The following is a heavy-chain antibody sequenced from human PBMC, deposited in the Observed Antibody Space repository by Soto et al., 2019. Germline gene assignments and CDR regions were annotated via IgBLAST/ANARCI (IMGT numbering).Heavy chain of an antibody. V-gene: IGHV4-4*07. J-gene: IGHJ5*02. D-gene: IGHD3-3*01. Sequence: SETLSLPCTVSGGAISDYYWTWVRQPAGKGLEWIGRIYSSGGTKYNPSLKSRVDMSLDMPKNQFSLRLSSVTAADTAVYYCARGRRFSDSFDPWGQGTLVTVSS. CDR1: GGAISDYY. CDR2: IYSSGGT. CDR3: ARGRRFSDSFDP.